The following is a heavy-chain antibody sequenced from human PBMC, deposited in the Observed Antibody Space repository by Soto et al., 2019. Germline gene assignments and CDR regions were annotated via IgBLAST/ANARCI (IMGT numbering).Heavy chain of an antibody. CDR2: TIDSGDNT. J-gene: IGHJ4*02. CDR1: GFTFSDYA. CDR3: AKAGYSSIWRLGY. V-gene: IGHV3-23*01. D-gene: IGHD6-13*01. Sequence: EVQLLESGGGLEQPGGSLRLSCPASGFTFSDYAMSWVRQAPGKGLEWVSTTIDSGDNTYYADSVKGRFTISRDNSKNTLYLQLNSLRAEDTAIYYCAKAGYSSIWRLGYWGQGTLVTVSA.